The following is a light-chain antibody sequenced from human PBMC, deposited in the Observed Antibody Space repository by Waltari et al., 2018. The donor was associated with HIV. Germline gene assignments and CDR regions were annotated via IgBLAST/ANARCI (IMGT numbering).Light chain of an antibody. CDR1: NIRSKS. CDR3: QVWDSSSVHWV. V-gene: IGLV3-21*02. Sequence: SYVLTQPPSVSVAPGQTARLTCGGDNIRSKSVHWYQQKSGQAPVVVVYDDRGRPSGIPERFSGSNSGNTATLTISGVEVGDEADYYCQVWDSSSVHWVFGGGTKLTV. CDR2: DDR. J-gene: IGLJ3*02.